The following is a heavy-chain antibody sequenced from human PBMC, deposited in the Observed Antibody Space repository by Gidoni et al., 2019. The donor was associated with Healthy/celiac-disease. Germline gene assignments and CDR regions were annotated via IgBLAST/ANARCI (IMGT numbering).Heavy chain of an antibody. CDR2: IYTSGST. D-gene: IGHD2-15*01. CDR1: RGSISSGTSY. Sequence: QVQLQESAPGLVKPSETLSPTCTVSRGSISSGTSYVSWFRQPAGKGLEWIGRIYTSGSTNYNPSLKSRVTMAVEKSKNQFSLKLSTVTAADTAVYYCARAVERYGMDVWGQGTTVTVSS. CDR3: ARAVERYGMDV. V-gene: IGHV4-61*02. J-gene: IGHJ6*02.